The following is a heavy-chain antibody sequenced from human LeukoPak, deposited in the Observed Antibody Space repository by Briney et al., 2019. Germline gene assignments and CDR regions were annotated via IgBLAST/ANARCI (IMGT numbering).Heavy chain of an antibody. CDR1: GFTFSNYW. D-gene: IGHD7-27*01. J-gene: IGHJ4*02. V-gene: IGHV3-74*01. Sequence: GGSLRLSCAASGFTFSNYWMQWVHQAPGKGLVWISRINNDGSSTIYADSVKGRFTISRDNGKNTLYLQMNSLRAEDTAVYSCARGGNWGTFDSWGQGTLLTVSS. CDR2: INNDGSST. CDR3: ARGGNWGTFDS.